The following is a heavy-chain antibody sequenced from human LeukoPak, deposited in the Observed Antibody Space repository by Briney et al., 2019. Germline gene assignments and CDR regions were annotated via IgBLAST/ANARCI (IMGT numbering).Heavy chain of an antibody. CDR2: ISGSGSTK. CDR1: GFTFSGNA. J-gene: IGHJ3*02. V-gene: IGHV3-48*03. CDR3: ARFYGSGTYEAFDI. Sequence: PGGSLRLSCAASGFTFSGNAMNWVRQAPGKGLDWLAYISGSGSTKYYADSVKGRFTISRDNAKNSLYLYMNRLRAGDTAVYYCARFYGSGTYEAFDIWGQGTWVTVSS. D-gene: IGHD3-10*01.